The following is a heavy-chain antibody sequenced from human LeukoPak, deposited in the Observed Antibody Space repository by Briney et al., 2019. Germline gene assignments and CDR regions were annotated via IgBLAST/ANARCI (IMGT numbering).Heavy chain of an antibody. Sequence: GGSRRLSCAASGFTFSRYSMNWVRQAPGKGLEWVSYISSSSSTIYYADSVKGRFTISRDNAKNSLYLQVNSLRAEDTAVYYCATFRLYNSAPDYWGQGTLVTVSS. CDR1: GFTFSRYS. J-gene: IGHJ4*02. CDR2: ISSSSSTI. D-gene: IGHD6-19*01. V-gene: IGHV3-48*01. CDR3: ATFRLYNSAPDY.